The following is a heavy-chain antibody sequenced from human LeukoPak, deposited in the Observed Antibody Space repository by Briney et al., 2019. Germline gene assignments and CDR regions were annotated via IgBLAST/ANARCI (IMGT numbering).Heavy chain of an antibody. D-gene: IGHD3-22*01. CDR2: ISAYNGNT. Sequence: ASVKVSCKASGGTFSSYAISWVRQAPGQGLEWMGWISAYNGNTNYAQKLQGRVTMTTDTSTSTAYMELRSLRSDDTAVYYCAREASSGYWYFDLWGRGTLVTVSS. CDR1: GGTFSSYA. V-gene: IGHV1-18*04. J-gene: IGHJ2*01. CDR3: AREASSGYWYFDL.